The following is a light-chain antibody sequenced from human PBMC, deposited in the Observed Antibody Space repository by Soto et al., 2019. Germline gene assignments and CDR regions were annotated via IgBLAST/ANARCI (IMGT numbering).Light chain of an antibody. Sequence: QSALTQPASVSGSPGQSITISCTGTSSDVGTYNLVSWYQQYPGKAPKVVTSEVTKRPSGVSDRFSGSKSGNMASLTISGLQPEDEADYYCRSYAGTGTWVFGGGTKLTVL. CDR3: RSYAGTGTWV. V-gene: IGLV2-23*02. CDR2: EVT. CDR1: SSDVGTYNL. J-gene: IGLJ3*02.